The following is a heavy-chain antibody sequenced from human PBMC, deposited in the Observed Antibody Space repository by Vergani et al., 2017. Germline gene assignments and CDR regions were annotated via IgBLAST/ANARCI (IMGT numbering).Heavy chain of an antibody. J-gene: IGHJ6*02. CDR2: IIPILGIA. CDR3: ARGSVAAAGTYCYYGMDV. Sequence: QVQLVQSGAEVKKPGSSVKVSCKASGGTFSSYTISWVRQAPGQGLEWMGRIIPILGIANYAQKFQGRVTITADKSTSTAYMELSSLRSEDTAVYYCARGSVAAAGTYCYYGMDVWGQGTTVTV. V-gene: IGHV1-69*02. CDR1: GGTFSSYT. D-gene: IGHD6-13*01.